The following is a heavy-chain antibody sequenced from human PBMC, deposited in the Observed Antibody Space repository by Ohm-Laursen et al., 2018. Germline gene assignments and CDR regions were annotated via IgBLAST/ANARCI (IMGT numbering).Heavy chain of an antibody. D-gene: IGHD2-21*02. Sequence: SQTLSLTCAVYGGSFSGYYWSWIRQPPGKGLEWIGEINHSGSTNYNPSLKSRVTISVDTSKNQFSLKLSSVTAADTAVYYCARGPVGVVTAQPKYYYYYGMDVWGQGTTVTVSS. V-gene: IGHV4-34*01. CDR3: ARGPVGVVTAQPKYYYYYGMDV. CDR2: INHSGST. J-gene: IGHJ6*02. CDR1: GGSFSGYY.